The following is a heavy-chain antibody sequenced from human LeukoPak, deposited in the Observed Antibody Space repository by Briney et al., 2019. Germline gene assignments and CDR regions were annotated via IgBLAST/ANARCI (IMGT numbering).Heavy chain of an antibody. Sequence: GGSLRLSCAASGFTFSGYAMSWVRQAPGKGLEWVSGISDNGGTTYYADSAKGRFTISRDNSKNTLYLQMNSLGAEDTAVYYCAKDRGLRGLLWFFGYFDYWGQGTLVTVSS. D-gene: IGHD3-10*01. CDR3: AKDRGLRGLLWFFGYFDY. V-gene: IGHV3-23*01. J-gene: IGHJ4*02. CDR1: GFTFSGYA. CDR2: ISDNGGTT.